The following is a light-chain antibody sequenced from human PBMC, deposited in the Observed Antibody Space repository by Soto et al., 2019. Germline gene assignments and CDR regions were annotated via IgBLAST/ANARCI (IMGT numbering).Light chain of an antibody. J-gene: IGKJ1*01. V-gene: IGKV1-39*01. CDR1: ESINSY. CDR3: QQSYSRLVT. Sequence: DIQMTQSPSSLSASVEDRVIITCRASESINSYLNWYQQKPGKAPKLLIYAAYSLQSGVPSRFSGSGSATVFTLTINNLPPEDSATYYCQQSYSRLVTFGQGNKVEI. CDR2: AAY.